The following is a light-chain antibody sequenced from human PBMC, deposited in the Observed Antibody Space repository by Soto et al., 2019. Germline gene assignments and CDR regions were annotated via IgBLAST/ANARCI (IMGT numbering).Light chain of an antibody. Sequence: QSVLTQPPSVSAAPGQRVSISCSGSDSNIGNNYISWYRQLPGTAPKVVIYGNNKRPSWIPDRFSASKSGTSSTLAITGLRTGDEAFYYCGAWDSSLTSRVFGGGTKLTVL. CDR2: GNN. V-gene: IGLV1-51*01. CDR3: GAWDSSLTSRV. J-gene: IGLJ3*02. CDR1: DSNIGNNY.